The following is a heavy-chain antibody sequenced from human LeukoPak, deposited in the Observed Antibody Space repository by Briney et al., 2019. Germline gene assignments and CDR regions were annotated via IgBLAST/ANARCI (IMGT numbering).Heavy chain of an antibody. J-gene: IGHJ3*02. V-gene: IGHV3-30*02. CDR1: GFTFSSYG. CDR3: AKDPVLVGATPDAFDI. D-gene: IGHD1-26*01. Sequence: GGSLRLSCAASGFTFSSYGMHWVRQAPGKGLEWVAFIRFDGSDKNYGDSVKGRFTISRDNSKNTLFLQMNSLRGEDTAVYYCAKDPVLVGATPDAFDIWGQGTMVTVSS. CDR2: IRFDGSDK.